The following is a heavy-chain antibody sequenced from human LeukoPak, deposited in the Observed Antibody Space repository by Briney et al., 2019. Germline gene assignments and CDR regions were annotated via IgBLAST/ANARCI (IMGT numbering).Heavy chain of an antibody. CDR2: ISSGSSYI. V-gene: IGHV3-21*01. CDR3: ARAGVGFLFGMDV. CDR1: GFTFSSYS. Sequence: GGSLRLSCAASGFTFSSYSMNWVRQAPGKGLEWVSSISSGSSYIYYADSVKGRFTISRDNAENSLYLQMNSLRAEDTAVYYCARAGVGFLFGMDVWGQGTTVTVS. J-gene: IGHJ6*02. D-gene: IGHD2-2*03.